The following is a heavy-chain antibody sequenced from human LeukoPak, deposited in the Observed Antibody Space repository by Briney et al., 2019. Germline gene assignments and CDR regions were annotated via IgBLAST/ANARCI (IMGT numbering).Heavy chain of an antibody. CDR1: GVSINDYY. CDR3: ARIRCGHSGSVCYNH. J-gene: IGHJ4*02. D-gene: IGHD3-9*01. V-gene: IGHV4-34*01. Sequence: SETLSLTCGVFGVSINDYYWSWIRQPPGKGLVWIGEISHTEGTRYNPSLESRVTMSIGTSENQLSLKLIFVTAADTAVYYCARIRCGHSGSVCYNHWGLGTLVTVSS. CDR2: ISHTEGT.